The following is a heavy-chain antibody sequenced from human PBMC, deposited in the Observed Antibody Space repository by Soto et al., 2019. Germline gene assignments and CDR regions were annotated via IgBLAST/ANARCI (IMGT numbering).Heavy chain of an antibody. CDR3: ASTLKKSSRSNYYYYGMDV. V-gene: IGHV1-8*01. Sequence: QVQLVQSGAEVKKPGASVKVSCKASGYTFTSYDINWVRQATGQGLEWMGWMNPNSGNTGYAQKFQGRVTMTRNTSISTAYMEVSSLRSEDTAVYYCASTLKKSSRSNYYYYGMDVWGQGTTVTVSS. J-gene: IGHJ6*02. CDR1: GYTFTSYD. CDR2: MNPNSGNT. D-gene: IGHD6-19*01.